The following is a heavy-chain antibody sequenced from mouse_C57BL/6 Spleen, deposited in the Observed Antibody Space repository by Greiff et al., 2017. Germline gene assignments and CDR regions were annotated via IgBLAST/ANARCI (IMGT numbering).Heavy chain of an antibody. CDR2: IWWDDDK. J-gene: IGHJ1*03. D-gene: IGHD1-1*01. CDR1: GFSLSTFGMG. Sequence: QVTLKVSGPGILQPSQTLSLTCSFSGFSLSTFGMGVGWIRQPSGKGLEWLAHIWWDDDKYYNPALKSRLTISKDTSKNQVFLMIANVDTADTATYYCARIYYYGSNDFWGWGTGTTVSV. V-gene: IGHV8-8*01. CDR3: ARIYYYGSNDFWG.